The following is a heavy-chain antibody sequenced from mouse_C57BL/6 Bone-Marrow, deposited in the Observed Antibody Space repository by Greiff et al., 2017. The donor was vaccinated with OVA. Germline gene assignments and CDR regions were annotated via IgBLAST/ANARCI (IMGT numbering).Heavy chain of an antibody. V-gene: IGHV5-6*02. Sequence: EVKLVESGGDLVKPGGSLKLSCAASGFTFSSYGMSWVRQTPDKRLEWVATIRSGGSYTNYPDSVKGRFPISRDNAKNTLHLQMSSLKSEDTAMYYCARSSSHFDYWGQGTTLTVSS. CDR3: ARSSSHFDY. CDR2: IRSGGSYT. D-gene: IGHD1-1*01. J-gene: IGHJ2*01. CDR1: GFTFSSYG.